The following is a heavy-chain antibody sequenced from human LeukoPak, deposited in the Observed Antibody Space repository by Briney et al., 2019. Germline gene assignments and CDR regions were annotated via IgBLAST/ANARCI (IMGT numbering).Heavy chain of an antibody. Sequence: PSETLSLTCTVSGGSISSSSYYWGWIRQPPGKGLEWIGSIYYSGSTYYNPSLKSRVTISVDTSKNQFSLKLSSVTAADTAVYYCARVTIVGVSGNYYYNMDVWGQGTTVTVSS. D-gene: IGHD1-26*01. J-gene: IGHJ6*02. CDR3: ARVTIVGVSGNYYYNMDV. V-gene: IGHV4-39*01. CDR2: IYYSGST. CDR1: GGSISSSSYY.